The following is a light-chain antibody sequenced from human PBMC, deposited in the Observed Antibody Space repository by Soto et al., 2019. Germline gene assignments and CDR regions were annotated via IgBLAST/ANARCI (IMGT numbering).Light chain of an antibody. CDR1: SSDVGGYNN. V-gene: IGLV2-14*01. CDR3: SSYTSSSTLEV. CDR2: DVS. J-gene: IGLJ2*01. Sequence: QSALTQPASVSGSPGQSITISCTGTSSDVGGYNNVSWYQQHPGKAPKLMIYDVSNRPSGVSNRFSGSKSGNTASLTISGLQAEDEADYYCSSYTSSSTLEVFGGGTKVTVL.